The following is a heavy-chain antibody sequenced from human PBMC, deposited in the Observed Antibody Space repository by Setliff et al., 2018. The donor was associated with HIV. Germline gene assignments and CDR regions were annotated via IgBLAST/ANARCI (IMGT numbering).Heavy chain of an antibody. D-gene: IGHD3-22*01. V-gene: IGHV4-34*01. CDR3: ARGRVRTRYYDSSGYPHMDV. CDR1: RASFSSYY. CDR2: MNYSGST. J-gene: IGHJ6*03. Sequence: SETLSLTCAVYRASFSSYYWSWIRQSPGKGLEWIAEMNYSGSTNYNPSLKSRVTMSVDTSKNQFSLKLSSVTAADTAMYYCARGRVRTRYYDSSGYPHMDVWGKGTTVTVSS.